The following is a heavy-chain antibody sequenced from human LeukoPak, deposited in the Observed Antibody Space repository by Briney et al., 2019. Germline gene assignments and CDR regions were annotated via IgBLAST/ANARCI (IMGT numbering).Heavy chain of an antibody. Sequence: PSETLSLTCTVSGGSISSYYWSWIRQPPGKGLEWIGYIYYSGSTNYNPSLKSRVTISVDTSKNQFSLKLSSVTAADTAVYYCARVCCSSWYVLDYWGQGTLVTVSS. D-gene: IGHD6-13*01. CDR2: IYYSGST. CDR3: ARVCCSSWYVLDY. J-gene: IGHJ4*02. V-gene: IGHV4-59*01. CDR1: GGSISSYY.